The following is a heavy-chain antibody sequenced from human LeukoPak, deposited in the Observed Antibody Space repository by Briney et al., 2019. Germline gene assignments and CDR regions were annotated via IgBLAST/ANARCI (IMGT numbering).Heavy chain of an antibody. V-gene: IGHV1-24*01. CDR3: ATAHQGYSGYDWYYFDY. J-gene: IGHJ4*02. D-gene: IGHD5-12*01. CDR2: FDPEDGET. Sequence: ASVEVSCKVSGYTLTELSMHWVRQAPGKGLEWMGGFDPEDGETIYAQKFQGRVTMTEDTSTDTAYMELSSLRSEDTAVYYCATAHQGYSGYDWYYFDYWGQGTLVTVSS. CDR1: GYTLTELS.